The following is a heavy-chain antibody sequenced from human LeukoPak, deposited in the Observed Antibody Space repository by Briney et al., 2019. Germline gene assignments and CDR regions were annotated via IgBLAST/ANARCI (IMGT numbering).Heavy chain of an antibody. CDR2: ISHSGST. D-gene: IGHD2-2*01. CDR3: ARGGASLGYCSTTSCYEIDY. J-gene: IGHJ4*02. CDR1: GGSITSGGYS. Sequence: SETLSLTCAVSGGSITSGGYSWSWIRQPPGKGLEWIGYISHSGSTYYNPSLKSRVTISVDRSKNQFSLKLSSVTAADTAAYYCARGGASLGYCSTTSCYEIDYWGQGTLVTVSS. V-gene: IGHV4-30-2*01.